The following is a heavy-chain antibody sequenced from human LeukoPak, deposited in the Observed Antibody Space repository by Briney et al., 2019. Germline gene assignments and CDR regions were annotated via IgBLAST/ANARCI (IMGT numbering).Heavy chain of an antibody. D-gene: IGHD6-13*01. CDR2: ISYDGSNK. J-gene: IGHJ6*02. Sequence: GGSLRLSCAASGFTFGSYGMHWVRQAPGKGLEWVAVISYDGSNKYYADSVKGRFTISRDNSKNTLYLQMNSLRAEDTAVYYCAKDSYLQQHYNYYYGMDVWGQGTTVTVSS. CDR3: AKDSYLQQHYNYYYGMDV. CDR1: GFTFGSYG. V-gene: IGHV3-30*18.